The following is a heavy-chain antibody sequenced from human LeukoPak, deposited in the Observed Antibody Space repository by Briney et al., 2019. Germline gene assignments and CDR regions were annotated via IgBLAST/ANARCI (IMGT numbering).Heavy chain of an antibody. CDR1: GFTFSSYW. D-gene: IGHD5-24*01. CDR3: ARGGRWLQFWYFDL. J-gene: IGHJ2*01. V-gene: IGHV3-7*01. Sequence: GGSLRLSCAASGFTFSSYWMSLVRQAPGKGLEWVANIKQDGSEKYYVDSVKGRFTISRDNAKNSLYLQMNSLRAEDTAVYYCARGGRWLQFWYFDLWGRGTLVTVSS. CDR2: IKQDGSEK.